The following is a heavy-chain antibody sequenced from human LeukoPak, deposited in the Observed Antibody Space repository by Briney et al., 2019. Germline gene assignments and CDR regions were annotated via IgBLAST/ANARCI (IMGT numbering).Heavy chain of an antibody. V-gene: IGHV4-61*01. D-gene: IGHD3-10*01. CDR1: GGSVSSGSYY. CDR2: IYYSGST. CDR3: ARAPSTYFYGLGTYSNYFDY. J-gene: IGHJ4*02. Sequence: SETLSLTCTVSGGSVSSGSYYWSWIRQPPGKGLEWIGYIYYSGSTNYNPSLKSRVTISADTSKNQFSLKLSSVTAEDTAVYYCARAPSTYFYGLGTYSNYFDYWGQGTLVTVSS.